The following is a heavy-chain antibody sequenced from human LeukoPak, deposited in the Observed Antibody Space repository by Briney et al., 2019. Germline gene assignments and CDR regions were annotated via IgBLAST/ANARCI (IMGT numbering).Heavy chain of an antibody. J-gene: IGHJ4*02. D-gene: IGHD1-26*01. V-gene: IGHV3-23*01. CDR2: IGSVGGST. Sequence: GGSLRLSCAASGFTFSGYAMSWVRQAPGKGLEWVSAIGSVGGSTYYADSVKGRFTISRDNSKNTLYLQMNSLRAEDTAVYYCAKVIVGARGPFVGLDYWGQGTLVTVSS. CDR3: AKVIVGARGPFVGLDY. CDR1: GFTFSGYA.